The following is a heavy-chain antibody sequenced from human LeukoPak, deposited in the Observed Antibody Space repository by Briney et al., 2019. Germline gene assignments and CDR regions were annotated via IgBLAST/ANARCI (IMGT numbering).Heavy chain of an antibody. CDR3: ARLGRQTYYFDY. D-gene: IGHD3-10*01. V-gene: IGHV3-30-3*01. Sequence: PGGSLRLSCAASGFTFSGYPIHWVRQAPGKGLEWVAVISYDGSNKYYADSVKGRFTISRDNSKNTLYLQMNSLRAEDTAVYYCARLGRQTYYFDYWGQGTLVTVSS. J-gene: IGHJ4*02. CDR1: GFTFSGYP. CDR2: ISYDGSNK.